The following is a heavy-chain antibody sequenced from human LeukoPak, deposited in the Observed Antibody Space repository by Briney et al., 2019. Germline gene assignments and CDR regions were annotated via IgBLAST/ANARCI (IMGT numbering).Heavy chain of an antibody. CDR3: AREAVSECYYDSSGYSAFDI. D-gene: IGHD3-22*01. V-gene: IGHV4-61*01. CDR2: IYYSGST. CDR1: GGSVSSGSYY. Sequence: SETLSLTCTVSGGSVSSGSYYWSWIRQPPGKGLEWIGYIYYSGSTNYNPSLKSRVTISVDTSKNQFSLKLSSVTAADTAVYYCAREAVSECYYDSSGYSAFDIWGQGTMVTVSS. J-gene: IGHJ3*02.